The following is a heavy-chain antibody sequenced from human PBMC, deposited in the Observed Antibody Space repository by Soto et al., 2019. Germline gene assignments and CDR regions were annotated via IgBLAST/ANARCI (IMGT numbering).Heavy chain of an antibody. Sequence: EVQLVESGGGLVQPGGSLRLSCAASGFTFSSYWMQWVRQAPGKGLVWVSRINSDGRSTSYADSVKGRFTISRDDAKNTVYLQMNSLRVEDTAVYHCTRDLVGATSDFWGQGTLVTVSS. V-gene: IGHV3-74*01. J-gene: IGHJ4*02. CDR2: INSDGRST. D-gene: IGHD1-26*01. CDR1: GFTFSSYW. CDR3: TRDLVGATSDF.